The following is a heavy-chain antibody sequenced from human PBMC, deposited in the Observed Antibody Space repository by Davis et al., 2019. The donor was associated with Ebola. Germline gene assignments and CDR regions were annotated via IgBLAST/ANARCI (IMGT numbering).Heavy chain of an antibody. V-gene: IGHV1-8*01. CDR1: GYTFTSYD. CDR2: MNPNSGNT. Sequence: ASVKVSCKASGYTFTSYDINWVRQATGQGLEWMGWMNPNSGNTGYAQKFQGRVTMTRNTSISTAYMELSSLRSDDTAVYYCARLKVPRPYFFDYWGQGTLVTVSS. D-gene: IGHD1-1*01. CDR3: ARLKVPRPYFFDY. J-gene: IGHJ4*02.